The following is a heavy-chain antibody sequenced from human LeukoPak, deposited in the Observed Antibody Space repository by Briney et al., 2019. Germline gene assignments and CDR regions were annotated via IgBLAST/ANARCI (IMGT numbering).Heavy chain of an antibody. CDR2: INHSGST. D-gene: IGHD1-1*01. J-gene: IGHJ4*02. CDR1: GGSFSGYY. Sequence: PSETLSLTCAVYGGSFSGYYWSWIRQPPGKGLEWIGEINHSGSTNYNPSLKSRVTIPVDTSKNQFSLKLSSVTAADTAVYYCARGVSRWFFAAAGTTSYYFDYWGQGTLVTVSS. CDR3: ARGVSRWFFAAAGTTSYYFDY. V-gene: IGHV4-34*01.